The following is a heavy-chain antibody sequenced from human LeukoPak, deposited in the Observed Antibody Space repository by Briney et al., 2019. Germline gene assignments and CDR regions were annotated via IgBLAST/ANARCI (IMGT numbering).Heavy chain of an antibody. J-gene: IGHJ5*02. V-gene: IGHV3-74*01. CDR2: INSDGSST. CDR3: ARDQVIVGASTYNWFDP. D-gene: IGHD1-26*01. CDR1: GFTFSSYW. Sequence: AGSLRLSCAASGFTFSSYWMHWVRQAPGKGLVWVSRINSDGSSTSYAGSVKGRLTISRDNAKNTLYLQMNSLRAEDTAVYYCARDQVIVGASTYNWFDPCGQGALLSASS.